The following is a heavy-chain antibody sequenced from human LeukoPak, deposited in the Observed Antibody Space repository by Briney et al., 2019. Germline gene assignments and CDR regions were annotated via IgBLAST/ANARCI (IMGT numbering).Heavy chain of an antibody. CDR3: ARAMITSDAFDI. Sequence: NPSETLSLTCAVYGGSFSGYYWSWIRQPPGKGLEWIGEINHSGSTNYNPSLKSRVTISVDTSKNQFSLKLSSVTAADTAVYYCARAMITSDAFDIWGQGTMVTVSS. D-gene: IGHD3-16*01. CDR1: GGSFSGYY. J-gene: IGHJ3*02. CDR2: INHSGST. V-gene: IGHV4-34*01.